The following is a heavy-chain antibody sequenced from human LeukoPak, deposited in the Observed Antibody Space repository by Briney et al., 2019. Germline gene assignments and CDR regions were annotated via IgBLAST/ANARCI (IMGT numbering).Heavy chain of an antibody. D-gene: IGHD3-10*01. CDR1: GGSFEHYF. J-gene: IGHJ4*02. Sequence: SETLSLTCTVSGGSFEHYFWSWIRQPPGKGLEWIGYVYYSGSTDYSPSLKSRLTISADTSKNQFSLKLSSVTAADTAVYYCAGHRRSHSSEYWGQGTLVTVPS. V-gene: IGHV4-59*01. CDR3: AGHRRSHSSEY. CDR2: VYYSGST.